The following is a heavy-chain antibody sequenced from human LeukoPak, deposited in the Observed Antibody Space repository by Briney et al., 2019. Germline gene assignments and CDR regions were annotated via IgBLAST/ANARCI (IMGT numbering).Heavy chain of an antibody. Sequence: GGSLRLSCAASGFTVSSSYMTWVRQAPGKGLEWVASINHNGNVNYYVDSVKGRSTISRDNAKNSLYLQMSNLRAEDTAVYFCARGGGLDVWGQGATVTVSS. V-gene: IGHV3-7*03. D-gene: IGHD3-16*01. CDR1: GFTVSSSY. CDR3: ARGGGLDV. J-gene: IGHJ6*02. CDR2: INHNGNVN.